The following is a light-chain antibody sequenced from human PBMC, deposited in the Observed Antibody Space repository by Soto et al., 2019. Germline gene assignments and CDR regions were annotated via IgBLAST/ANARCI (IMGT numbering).Light chain of an antibody. CDR2: WAS. CDR3: QQYYTTPWT. CDR1: QSVLYSSNNKNY. Sequence: DIVMTQSPDSLALSLGETATINCKSSQSVLYSSNNKNYLAWYQQKPGQPPKLLIYWASIRESGVPDRFSGSGSGTDFTLTISSLQAEDVALYYCQQYYTTPWTFGQGTKVEIK. V-gene: IGKV4-1*01. J-gene: IGKJ1*01.